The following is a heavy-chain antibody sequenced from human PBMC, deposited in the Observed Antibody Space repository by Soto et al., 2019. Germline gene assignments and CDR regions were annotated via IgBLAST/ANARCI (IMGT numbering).Heavy chain of an antibody. CDR3: ARDRYYDSSGYYSVNLYYYGMDV. J-gene: IGHJ6*02. CDR2: IKQDGSEK. Sequence: GGSLRLSCAASGFTFSSYWMSWVRQAPGKGLEWVANIKQDGSEKYYVDSVKGRFTISRDNAKNSLYLQMNSLRAEDTAVYYCARDRYYDSSGYYSVNLYYYGMDVWGQGTTVTVSS. V-gene: IGHV3-7*05. CDR1: GFTFSSYW. D-gene: IGHD3-22*01.